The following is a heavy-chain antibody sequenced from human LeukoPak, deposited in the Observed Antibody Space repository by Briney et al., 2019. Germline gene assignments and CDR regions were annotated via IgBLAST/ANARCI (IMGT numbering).Heavy chain of an antibody. CDR1: GYTFTDYY. CDR3: ATDYLGSGTYSRRPYYFDC. CDR2: INLNSGGT. Sequence: ASVKVSFKASGYTFTDYYMHWVRQAPGQGLEWMGWINLNSGGTNFAQRFQGRVTMTRDTSISTAYMELSRLRSDDTAVYYCATDYLGSGTYSRRPYYFDCWGQGTLVTVSS. D-gene: IGHD3-10*01. V-gene: IGHV1-2*02. J-gene: IGHJ4*02.